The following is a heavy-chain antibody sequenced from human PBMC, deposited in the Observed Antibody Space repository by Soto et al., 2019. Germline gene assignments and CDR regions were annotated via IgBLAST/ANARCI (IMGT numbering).Heavy chain of an antibody. Sequence: GGSLRLSCAASGFTFSSYSMNWVRQAPGKGLEWVSYISSSSSTIYYADSVKGRFTISRDNAKNSLYLQMNSLRDEDTAVYYCARDWSRGQINWFDPWGQGTLVTVSS. CDR2: ISSSSSTI. V-gene: IGHV3-48*02. D-gene: IGHD3-3*01. CDR3: ARDWSRGQINWFDP. CDR1: GFTFSSYS. J-gene: IGHJ5*02.